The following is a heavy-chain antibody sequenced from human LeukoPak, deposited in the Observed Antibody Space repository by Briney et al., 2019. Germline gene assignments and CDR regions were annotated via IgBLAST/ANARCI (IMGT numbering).Heavy chain of an antibody. V-gene: IGHV1-2*02. Sequence: GASVKVSCKASGYTFTGYYMHWVRQAPGQGLEWMGWINPNSGGTNYAQKFQGRVTMTRDTSTSTVYMELSSLRSEDTAVYYCARGGVTWIQLWLVYYYYMDVWGKGTTVTISS. D-gene: IGHD5-18*01. J-gene: IGHJ6*03. CDR1: GYTFTGYY. CDR2: INPNSGGT. CDR3: ARGGVTWIQLWLVYYYYMDV.